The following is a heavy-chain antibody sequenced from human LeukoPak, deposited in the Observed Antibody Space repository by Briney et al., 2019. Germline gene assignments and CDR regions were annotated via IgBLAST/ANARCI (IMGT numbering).Heavy chain of an antibody. CDR3: ARGAPRGERLGWFDP. Sequence: PSETLSLTCTVSGGSITSYYWSWIRQPPGKGLEWIGDIYYSGTTNYNPSLKSRVTISVDTSKNQFSLKLSSVTAADTAVYYCARGAPRGERLGWFDPRGQGTLVTVSS. J-gene: IGHJ5*02. CDR2: IYYSGTT. CDR1: GGSITSYY. V-gene: IGHV4-59*08. D-gene: IGHD1-26*01.